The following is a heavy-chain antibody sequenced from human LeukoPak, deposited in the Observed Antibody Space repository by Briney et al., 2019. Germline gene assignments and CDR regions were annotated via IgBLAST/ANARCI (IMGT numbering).Heavy chain of an antibody. CDR1: GGSFSGYY. V-gene: IGHV4-34*01. D-gene: IGHD3-10*01. CDR2: INHSGST. J-gene: IGHJ4*02. CDR3: ARRRFTMVRGVIIRSPFDY. Sequence: SETLSLTCAVYGGSFSGYYWSWIRQPPGKGLAWIGEINHSGSTNYNPSLKSRVTISVDTSKKQFSLRLSSVTAADTAVYYCARRRFTMVRGVIIRSPFDYWGQGTLVTVSS.